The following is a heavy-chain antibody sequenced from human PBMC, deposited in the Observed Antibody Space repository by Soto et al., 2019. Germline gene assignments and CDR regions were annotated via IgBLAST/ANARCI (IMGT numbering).Heavy chain of an antibody. CDR3: ARCGGYDCNYYYGMDV. V-gene: IGHV1-2*04. Sequence: GASVKVSCKASGYTFTSYYMHWVRQAPGQGLEWMGWINPNSGGTNYAQKFQGWVTMTRDTSISTAYMELSRLRSDDTAVYYCARCGGYDCNYYYGMDVWGQGTTVTVSS. CDR2: INPNSGGT. CDR1: GYTFTSYY. J-gene: IGHJ6*02. D-gene: IGHD5-12*01.